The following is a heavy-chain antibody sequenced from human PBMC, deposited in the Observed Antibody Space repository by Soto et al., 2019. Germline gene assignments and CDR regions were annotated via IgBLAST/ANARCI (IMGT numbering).Heavy chain of an antibody. Sequence: EVQLVESGGGLVKPGRSLRLSCTASGFTFGDYAMSWFRQAPGKGLEWVGFIRSKGYGGTTEYAASVKGRFSISSDDSKSIAYLQMNSLKTEDTAVDYCSRAGVVVVAATYDPWGQGTLVTVSS. CDR1: GFTFGDYA. V-gene: IGHV3-49*05. J-gene: IGHJ5*02. D-gene: IGHD2-15*01. CDR3: SRAGVVVVAATYDP. CDR2: IRSKGYGGTT.